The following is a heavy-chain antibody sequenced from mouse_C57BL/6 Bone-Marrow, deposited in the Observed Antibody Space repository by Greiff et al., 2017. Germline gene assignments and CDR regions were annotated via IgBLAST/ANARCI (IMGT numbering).Heavy chain of an antibody. CDR2: IDPENGDT. Sequence: VQLQESGAELVRPGASVKLSCTASGFNIKDDYMHWVKQRPEQGLEWIGWIDPENGDTEYASKFQGKATITADTSSNTAYLQLSSLTSGDTAVCYCTLSQALFDYWGQGTTLTVAS. J-gene: IGHJ2*01. V-gene: IGHV14-4*01. CDR1: GFNIKDDY. CDR3: TLSQALFDY. D-gene: IGHD3-2*02.